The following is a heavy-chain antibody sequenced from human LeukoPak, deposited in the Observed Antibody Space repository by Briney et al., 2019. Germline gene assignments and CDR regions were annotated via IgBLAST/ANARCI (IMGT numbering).Heavy chain of an antibody. CDR2: IDDPGTM. J-gene: IGHJ4*02. CDR3: AKGGVRPVTTGDY. V-gene: IGHV3-23*01. Sequence: GGSLRLSCATSGFKFNLYAMTWVRQAPGKGLEWVSTIDDPGTMYHADSVKGRFTISRDNSKNTVYLQMNSLRAEDTAIYYCAKGGVRPVTTGDYWGQGTLVTVSS. D-gene: IGHD4-17*01. CDR1: GFKFNLYA.